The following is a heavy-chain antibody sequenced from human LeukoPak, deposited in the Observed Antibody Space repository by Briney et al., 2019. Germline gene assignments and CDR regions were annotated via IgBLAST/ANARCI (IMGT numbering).Heavy chain of an antibody. Sequence: PGGSLRLSCAASGFTFSNYPMNWVRQAPGKGLEWVSYFSASSRTIYYADSVKGRFTISRDNAKNSLYLQMNSLRDEDTAVYYCARGNYESSGYYYVFGYWGQGTLVTVSS. D-gene: IGHD3-22*01. V-gene: IGHV3-48*02. CDR1: GFTFSNYP. CDR3: ARGNYESSGYYYVFGY. J-gene: IGHJ4*02. CDR2: FSASSRTI.